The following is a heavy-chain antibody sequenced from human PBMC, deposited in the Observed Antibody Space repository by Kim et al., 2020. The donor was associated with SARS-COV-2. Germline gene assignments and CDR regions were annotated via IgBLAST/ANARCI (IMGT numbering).Heavy chain of an antibody. CDR1: GYTFTNYA. CDR2: INTDTGNP. D-gene: IGHD3-16*02. Sequence: ASVKVSCKASGYTFTNYAISWVRHAPGQGLEWMGWINTDTGNPTYAQAFTGRFVFSVDTSVSTTYLQISSLKAEDTALYYCARVIWGSYRYTDSWGQGTLVTVSS. V-gene: IGHV7-4-1*02. CDR3: ARVIWGSYRYTDS. J-gene: IGHJ4*02.